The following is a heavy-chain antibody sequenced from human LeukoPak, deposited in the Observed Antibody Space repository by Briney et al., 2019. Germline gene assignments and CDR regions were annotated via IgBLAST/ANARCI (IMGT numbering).Heavy chain of an antibody. CDR2: LYSAGST. Sequence: AGGSLRLSCAASGFSVSSNYMIWVRQAPGKGLEWVSVLYSAGSTYFADSVKGRFTISRDNSKNTLYLLMNSLKPEDTAVYYCASGGDPQWLVHGEYWGQGTLVTVSS. CDR1: GFSVSSNY. CDR3: ASGGDPQWLVHGEY. V-gene: IGHV3-53*01. D-gene: IGHD6-19*01. J-gene: IGHJ4*02.